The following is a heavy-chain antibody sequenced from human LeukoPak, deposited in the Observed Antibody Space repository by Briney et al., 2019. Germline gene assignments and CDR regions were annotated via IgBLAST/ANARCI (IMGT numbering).Heavy chain of an antibody. J-gene: IGHJ4*02. CDR2: ISAYNGNT. D-gene: IGHD3-22*01. V-gene: IGHV1-18*01. Sequence: GSSVKVSCKASGYTFTSHGISWVRHAPGQGLESIVWISAYNGNTHYAQKLHHRVTITTDTSTPTAYMELRSLTSDDTAVYYCAREKRDASKNGYHFDRWGQGTLVIVSS. CDR1: GYTFTSHG. CDR3: AREKRDASKNGYHFDR.